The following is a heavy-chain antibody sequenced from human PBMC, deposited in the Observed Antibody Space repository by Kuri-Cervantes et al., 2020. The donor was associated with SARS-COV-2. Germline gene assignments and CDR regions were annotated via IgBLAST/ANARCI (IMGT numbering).Heavy chain of an antibody. D-gene: IGHD1-14*01. J-gene: IGHJ6*03. CDR1: GFAFSSYV. CDR3: ARVTRREYYYYMDF. V-gene: IGHV3-47*02. Sequence: GGSLRLSCAASGFAFSSYVLHWVRRAPGKGPEWVSAIGTGGDTYYADAVKGRFTISRDNAKNTLYLQMNSLRAEDTSVYYCARVTRREYYYYMDFWGKGTTVTVSS. CDR2: IGTGGDT.